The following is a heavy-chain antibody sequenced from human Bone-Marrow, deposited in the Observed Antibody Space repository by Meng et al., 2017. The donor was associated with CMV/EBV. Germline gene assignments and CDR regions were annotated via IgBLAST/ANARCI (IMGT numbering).Heavy chain of an antibody. D-gene: IGHD3-3*01. V-gene: IGHV3-21*01. J-gene: IGHJ6*02. CDR2: ISSSSSYI. CDR3: ARDHTYYDFWSGYSPYYYYGMDV. CDR1: GFTFSNAW. Sequence: GESLKISCAVSGFTFSNAWMSWVRQAPGKGLEWVSSISSSSSYIYYADSVKGRFTISRDNAKNSLYLQMNSLRAEDTAVYYCARDHTYYDFWSGYSPYYYYGMDVWGQGTTVTVSS.